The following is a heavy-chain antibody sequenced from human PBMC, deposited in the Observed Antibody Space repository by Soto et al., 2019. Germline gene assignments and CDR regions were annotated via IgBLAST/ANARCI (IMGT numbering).Heavy chain of an antibody. CDR2: IYHSGST. Sequence: PSETLSLTCAVSGYSIIRGYYWGFIRQPPGKGLEWIGSIYHSGSTYYNPSLKSRVTISVDTSKNQFSLKLSSVTAADTAVYYCARVGETGSDCTNGVGYLHYYYYYGMDVWGQGTTVTVSS. D-gene: IGHD2-8*01. CDR1: GYSIIRGYY. V-gene: IGHV4-38-2*01. J-gene: IGHJ6*02. CDR3: ARVGETGSDCTNGVGYLHYYYYYGMDV.